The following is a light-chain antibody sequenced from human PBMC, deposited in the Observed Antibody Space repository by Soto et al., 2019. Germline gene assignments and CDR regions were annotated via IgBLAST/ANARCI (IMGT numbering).Light chain of an antibody. Sequence: QSALTQPPSASGTPGQRVTITCSGSSSNIGTNTVRWYRQLPGTAPKVLVYNDHERPSGVPDRFSGSKSGTSASLAISGLQSEDEADYYCAAWDDSLWVFGGGTQLTVL. V-gene: IGLV1-44*01. CDR3: AAWDDSLWV. CDR1: SSNIGTNT. CDR2: NDH. J-gene: IGLJ3*02.